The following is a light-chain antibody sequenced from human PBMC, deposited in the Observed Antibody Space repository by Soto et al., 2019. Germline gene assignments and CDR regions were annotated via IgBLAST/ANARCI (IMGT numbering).Light chain of an antibody. CDR1: QSISSY. CDR3: QQSYSTPPGIT. J-gene: IGKJ4*01. Sequence: DIQMTQYPSSLSASVGDRVTITCRASQSISSYLNWYQQKPGKAPKLLIYAASSLQSGVPSRFSGSGSGTDFTLTISSLQPEDVATYYCQQSYSTPPGITFGGGTKVEIK. V-gene: IGKV1-39*01. CDR2: AAS.